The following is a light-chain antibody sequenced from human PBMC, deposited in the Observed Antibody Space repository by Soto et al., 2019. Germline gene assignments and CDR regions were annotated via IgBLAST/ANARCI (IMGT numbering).Light chain of an antibody. Sequence: EIVMTQSPVALSVSPGESAALSCRASQSVGRNFAWYQQRPGQAPRVLIYGTSTRDTGVPARFSGSGSGTDFTLTISSLQSEDFAVYYCQQYNKWPYTFGQGTRLEIK. CDR2: GTS. CDR1: QSVGRN. V-gene: IGKV3-15*01. CDR3: QQYNKWPYT. J-gene: IGKJ2*01.